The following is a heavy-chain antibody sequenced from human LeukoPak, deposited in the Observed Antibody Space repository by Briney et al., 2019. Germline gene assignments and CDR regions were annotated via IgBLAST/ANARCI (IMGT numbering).Heavy chain of an antibody. J-gene: IGHJ4*02. CDR3: ASSYYTSGYFEY. Sequence: SETLSLTCTVSGGSISSYYWHWIRQPPGKGLEWIGYIYYSGSSNYNSSLKSRITISVDTFNNQFSLNLSSVTAADTAVYYCASSYYTSGYFEYWGQGTPVTVSS. CDR1: GGSISSYY. D-gene: IGHD3-3*01. V-gene: IGHV4-59*01. CDR2: IYYSGSS.